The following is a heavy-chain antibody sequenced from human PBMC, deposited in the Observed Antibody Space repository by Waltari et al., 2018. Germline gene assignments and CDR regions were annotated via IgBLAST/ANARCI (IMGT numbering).Heavy chain of an antibody. D-gene: IGHD6-13*01. CDR1: GGSISSYY. CDR3: ARGLSSSSWYRRNYYYGMDV. V-gene: IGHV4-59*01. CDR2: IYYSGST. J-gene: IGHJ6*02. Sequence: QVQLQESGPGLVKPSETLSLTCTVSGGSISSYYWSWIRQPPGKGLEWIGYIYYSGSTNYNPSLKSRVTISVDTSKNQFSLKLSSVTAADTAVYYCARGLSSSSWYRRNYYYGMDVWGQGTTVTVSS.